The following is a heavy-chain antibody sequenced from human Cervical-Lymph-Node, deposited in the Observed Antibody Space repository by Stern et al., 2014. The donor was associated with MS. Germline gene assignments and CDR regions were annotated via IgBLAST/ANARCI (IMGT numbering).Heavy chain of an antibody. V-gene: IGHV2-5*02. CDR3: AQYTVTTPPFNY. J-gene: IGHJ4*02. Sequence: QVTLRESGPTLVKPTQTLTLTCTLSGFSLSTSGVRVGWIRQPPGKALVWLALIYWDEDKRYSHSLTSRLTITKDTSKNQVVLTMTDIDSEDTGTYYCAQYTVTTPPFNYWGRGTLVTVSS. D-gene: IGHD4-17*01. CDR2: IYWDEDK. CDR1: GFSLSTSGVR.